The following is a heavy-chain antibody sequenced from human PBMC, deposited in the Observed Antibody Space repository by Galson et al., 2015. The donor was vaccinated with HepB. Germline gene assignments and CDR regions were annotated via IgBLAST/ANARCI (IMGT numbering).Heavy chain of an antibody. J-gene: IGHJ4*02. CDR1: GLSFSNAW. CDR3: TTVGVTHEGAFDY. V-gene: IGHV3-15*01. CDR2: VKSRTDSGTI. Sequence: SLRLSCAASGLSFSNAWMSWVRQAPGKGLEWVGRVKSRTDSGTIDFAAPVKGRFAISRDDSKSTLYLQMNSLKTEDTAIYYCTTVGVTHEGAFDYWGQGTLVTVSS. D-gene: IGHD2-21*02.